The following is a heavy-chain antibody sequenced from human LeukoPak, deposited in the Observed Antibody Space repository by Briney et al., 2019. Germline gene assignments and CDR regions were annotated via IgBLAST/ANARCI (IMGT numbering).Heavy chain of an antibody. CDR2: INSSGSTI. CDR3: ARDQGLGILAPGYCGMDV. V-gene: IGHV3-48*03. D-gene: IGHD3-3*01. Sequence: GGSLRLSCAASGFTFSRYEMNWVRQAPGKGLEWVSYINSSGSTIYYADSVKGRFTISRDNAKNSLYLQMNRLRAEDTAVYYCARDQGLGILAPGYCGMDVWGQGTTVTVSS. CDR1: GFTFSRYE. J-gene: IGHJ6*02.